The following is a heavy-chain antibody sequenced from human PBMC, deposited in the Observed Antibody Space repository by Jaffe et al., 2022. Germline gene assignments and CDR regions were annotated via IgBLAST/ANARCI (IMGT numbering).Heavy chain of an antibody. Sequence: EVQLVESGGGLVQPGRSLRLSCTASGFTFGDYAMSWVRQAPGKGLEWVGFIRSKAYGGTTEYAASVKGRFTISRDDSKSIAYLQMNSLKTEDTAVYYCTRDTRSGYSYGYPTDYWGQGTLVTVSS. D-gene: IGHD5-18*01. CDR3: TRDTRSGYSYGYPTDY. J-gene: IGHJ4*02. CDR1: GFTFGDYA. V-gene: IGHV3-49*04. CDR2: IRSKAYGGTT.